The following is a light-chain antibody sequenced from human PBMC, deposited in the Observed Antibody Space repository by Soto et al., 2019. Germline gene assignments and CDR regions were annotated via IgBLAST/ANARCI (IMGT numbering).Light chain of an antibody. CDR1: RIVSNNY. CDR2: GAS. J-gene: IGKJ1*01. V-gene: IGKV3-20*01. Sequence: EIVLTQSPGTLSLFPGQGATLSCWASRIVSNNYLAWYQQKPGQAPRLLIYGASSRATGIPDRFSGSGSESGFTLTISSLEPEDFAVYCCQQYGSSPRTFGQGTKLDIK. CDR3: QQYGSSPRT.